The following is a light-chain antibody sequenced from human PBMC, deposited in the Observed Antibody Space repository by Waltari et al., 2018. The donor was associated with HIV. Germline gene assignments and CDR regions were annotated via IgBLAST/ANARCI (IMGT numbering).Light chain of an antibody. CDR1: SSNIGSYY. V-gene: IGLV1-47*01. Sequence: QPVLTQPPSASGTPGQRVTISCSGSSSNIGSYYVYWFQQLPGTAPKLLIYRNDQRPSGVPGRFSGSKSGTSASLAISGLRSENEADYYCAAWDDSLSGWVFGGCTKLTVL. J-gene: IGLJ3*02. CDR2: RND. CDR3: AAWDDSLSGWV.